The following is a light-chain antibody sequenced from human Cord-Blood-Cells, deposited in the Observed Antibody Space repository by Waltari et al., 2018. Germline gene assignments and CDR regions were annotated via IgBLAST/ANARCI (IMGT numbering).Light chain of an antibody. Sequence: DIVLTQSPATLSLSPGERATLSCRSSQSVSSYLACYQQKPGPAPRLLIYDASNRATGIPARCSGSGSGTDFTLTISSLEPEDFAVYYCQQRSNWPYTFGQGTKLEIK. J-gene: IGKJ2*01. CDR3: QQRSNWPYT. CDR2: DAS. V-gene: IGKV3-11*01. CDR1: QSVSSY.